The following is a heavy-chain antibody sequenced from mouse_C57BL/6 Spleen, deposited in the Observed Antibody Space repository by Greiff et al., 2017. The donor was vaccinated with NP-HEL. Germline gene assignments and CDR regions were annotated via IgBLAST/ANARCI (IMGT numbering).Heavy chain of an antibody. V-gene: IGHV1-78*01. Sequence: VKLQESDAELVKPGASVKISCKVSGYTFTDHTIHWMKQRPEQGLEWIGYIYPRDGSTKYNEKFKGKATLTADKSSSTAYMQLNSLTSEDSAVYFCARGRLLRGDAMDYWGQGTSVTVSS. CDR3: ARGRLLRGDAMDY. CDR1: GYTFTDHT. CDR2: IYPRDGST. J-gene: IGHJ4*01. D-gene: IGHD2-3*01.